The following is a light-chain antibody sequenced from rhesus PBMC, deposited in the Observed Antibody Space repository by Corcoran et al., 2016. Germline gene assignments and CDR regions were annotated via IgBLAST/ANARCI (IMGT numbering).Light chain of an antibody. Sequence: DIQMTQSPSSLSASVGDTVTITCRASQSISSWLDWYQQKPGKAPKLLIYKASSLQSGVPSRFSGSGSWTDFTLTICSLQPEDFATYYCLQYSSSPFTFGPGTKLDIK. CDR2: KAS. CDR1: QSISSW. V-gene: IGKV1-22*01. CDR3: LQYSSSPFT. J-gene: IGKJ3*01.